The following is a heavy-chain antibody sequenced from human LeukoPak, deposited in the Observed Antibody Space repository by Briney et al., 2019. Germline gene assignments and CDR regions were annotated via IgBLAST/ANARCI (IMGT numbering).Heavy chain of an antibody. Sequence: GESMKISCKGSGYSFTNYWIGWVRQMPGKGLEWVAIIYPGDSDTRYSPSFQGQVTISADKSISTAYLQWSSLKASDTAMYYCARPSSVLAAGPIDYWGQGTLVTVSS. V-gene: IGHV5-51*01. CDR3: ARPSSVLAAGPIDY. CDR1: GYSFTNYW. D-gene: IGHD6-13*01. CDR2: IYPGDSDT. J-gene: IGHJ4*02.